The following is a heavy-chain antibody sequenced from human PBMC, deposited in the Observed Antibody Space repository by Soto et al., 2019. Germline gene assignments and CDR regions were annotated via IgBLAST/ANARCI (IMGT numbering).Heavy chain of an antibody. D-gene: IGHD6-19*01. CDR2: LYHSGST. CDR3: ARAGGLGAVAVDS. Sequence: PSETLSLTCAVSGGSISSGGSSWSWIRQPPGKGLEWIGYLYHSGSTYYNPSLKSRVTISVDRSKNQFSLKLSSVTAADTAVYYCARAGGLGAVAVDSWGQGTQVTVSS. CDR1: GGSISSGGSS. V-gene: IGHV4-30-2*01. J-gene: IGHJ4*02.